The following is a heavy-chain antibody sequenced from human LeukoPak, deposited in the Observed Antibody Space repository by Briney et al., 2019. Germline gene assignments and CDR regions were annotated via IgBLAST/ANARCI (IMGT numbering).Heavy chain of an antibody. Sequence: GGSLRLSCAASGFTFSSYGMHWVRQAPGKGLEWVAVIWYDGSNKYYADSVKGRFTISRDNSKNTLYLQMSSLRAEDTAVYYCARDHSSGWYFDYWGQGTLVTVSS. CDR2: IWYDGSNK. J-gene: IGHJ4*02. CDR3: ARDHSSGWYFDY. D-gene: IGHD6-19*01. V-gene: IGHV3-33*01. CDR1: GFTFSSYG.